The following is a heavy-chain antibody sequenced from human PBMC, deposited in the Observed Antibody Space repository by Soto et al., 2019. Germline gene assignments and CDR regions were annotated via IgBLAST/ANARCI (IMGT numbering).Heavy chain of an antibody. CDR3: ARDHKGGYYYYGMDV. V-gene: IGHV3-48*03. CDR1: GFTFSSYE. Sequence: GESLRLSSAASGFTFSSYEMNWVRQSPGKGLEWVSYISSSGSTIYYADSVKGRFTISRDNAKNSLYLQMNSLRAEDTAVYYCARDHKGGYYYYGMDVWGQGTTVTVSS. J-gene: IGHJ6*02. CDR2: ISSSGSTI.